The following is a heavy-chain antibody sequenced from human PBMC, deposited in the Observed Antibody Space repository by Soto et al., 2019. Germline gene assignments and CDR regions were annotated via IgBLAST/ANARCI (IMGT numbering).Heavy chain of an antibody. D-gene: IGHD2-8*01. V-gene: IGHV3-23*01. CDR2: ISGSGGST. CDR1: GFTFSSYA. J-gene: IGHJ3*02. CDR3: AKDDIVLMVYAIGGVAFDI. Sequence: PGGSLRLSCAASGFTFSSYAMSWVRQAPGKGLEWVSAISGSGGSTYYADSVKGRFTISRDNSKNTLYLQMNSLRAEDTAVYYCAKDDIVLMVYAIGGVAFDIWGQGTMVTVSS.